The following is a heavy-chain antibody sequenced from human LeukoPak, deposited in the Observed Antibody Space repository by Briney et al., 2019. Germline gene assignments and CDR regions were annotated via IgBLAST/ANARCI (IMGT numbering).Heavy chain of an antibody. V-gene: IGHV3-23*01. D-gene: IGHD3-9*01. CDR2: IVGRGSST. CDR3: AKWGDCDILTGYYDSDY. J-gene: IGHJ4*02. CDR1: GFILSNYA. Sequence: AGGSLRLSCAASGFILSNYAVSWVRQAPGKGLEWVSAIVGRGSSTYYADSVKGRFTISRDNSKNTLYLQLNRLRDEDTAVYYCAKWGDCDILTGYYDSDYWGQGALVTVSS.